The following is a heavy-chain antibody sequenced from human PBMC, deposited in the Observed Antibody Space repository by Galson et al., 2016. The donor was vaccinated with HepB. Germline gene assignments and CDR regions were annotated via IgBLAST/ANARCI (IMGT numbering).Heavy chain of an antibody. CDR2: ITTTGRAR. CDR1: GFTFNNYN. CDR3: LREPFDY. V-gene: IGHV3-48*02. Sequence: SLRLSCAASGFTFNNYNMNWVRQAPGKGLEWVAYITTTGRARFYADSVQGRFTISRDNAKNSLYLQMNSLRDEGTAVYYCLREPFDYWGQGALVTVSS. J-gene: IGHJ4*02.